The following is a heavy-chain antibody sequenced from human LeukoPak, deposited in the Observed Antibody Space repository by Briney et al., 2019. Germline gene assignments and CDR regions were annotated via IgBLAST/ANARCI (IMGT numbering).Heavy chain of an antibody. CDR2: ISWNSGSI. V-gene: IGHV3-9*01. Sequence: GGSLRLSCAASGFTFDDYAMHWVRQAPGKGLEWVSGISWNSGSIGYADSVKGRFTISRDNAKNSLYLQMNSLRAEDTAVYYCAKDLFLLAAAGTFLDYWGQGTLVTVSS. CDR1: GFTFDDYA. D-gene: IGHD6-13*01. J-gene: IGHJ4*02. CDR3: AKDLFLLAAAGTFLDY.